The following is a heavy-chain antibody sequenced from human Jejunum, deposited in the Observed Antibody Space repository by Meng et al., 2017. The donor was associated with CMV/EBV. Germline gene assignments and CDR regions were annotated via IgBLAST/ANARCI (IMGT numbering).Heavy chain of an antibody. V-gene: IGHV3-7*04. CDR3: TRALDY. J-gene: IGHJ4*02. CDR2: IRYDGGER. Sequence: LSLSCAASGFNFKDYWLDWVRQAPGRGLEWVANIRYDGGERYYVNSVEGRFFIYRDNARNTLYLQMNSLRGDDSAIYYCTRALDYWGQGTPVTVSS. CDR1: GFNFKDYW.